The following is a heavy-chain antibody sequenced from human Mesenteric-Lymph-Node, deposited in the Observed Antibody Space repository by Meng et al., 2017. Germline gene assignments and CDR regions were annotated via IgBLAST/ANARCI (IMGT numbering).Heavy chain of an antibody. CDR2: ISYDGSVT. D-gene: IGHD3-22*01. CDR3: AREEVYHVRSGYYTLDP. J-gene: IGHJ5*02. Sequence: GGSLRLFCAASGFTFRTYARHWVRQGPGKGLEWVRVISYDGSVTYYADSVKGRFTISRDNSNNTKYLQMNSLRAEDTAVYFYAREEVYHVRSGYYTLDPWGQGTLVTVSS. CDR1: GFTFRTYA. V-gene: IGHV3-30*04.